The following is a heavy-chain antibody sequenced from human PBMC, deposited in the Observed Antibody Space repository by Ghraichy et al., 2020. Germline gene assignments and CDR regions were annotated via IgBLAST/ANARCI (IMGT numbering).Heavy chain of an antibody. CDR1: GFTFSSYS. Sequence: GSLRLSCAASGFTFSSYSMNWVRQAPGKGLEWVSSISSSSSYIYYADSVKGRFTISRDNAKNSLYLQMNSLRAEDTAVYYCARDLSYSNYGYYYYYYGMDVWGQGTTVTVSS. CDR3: ARDLSYSNYGYYYYYYGMDV. V-gene: IGHV3-21*01. CDR2: ISSSSSYI. J-gene: IGHJ6*02. D-gene: IGHD4-11*01.